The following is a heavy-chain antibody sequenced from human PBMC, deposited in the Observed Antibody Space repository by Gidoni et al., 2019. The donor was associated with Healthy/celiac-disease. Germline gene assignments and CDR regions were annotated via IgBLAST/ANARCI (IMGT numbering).Heavy chain of an antibody. V-gene: IGHV5-51*03. Sequence: EVQLVQSGAEVKKPGESLKISCKGSGYSFTSYWIGWVRQMPGKGLEWMGIIYPGDSDTRYSPSFQGQVTISADKSISTAYLQWSSLKASDTAMYYCAKTAVEMATMNDAFDIWGQGTMVTVSS. CDR3: AKTAVEMATMNDAFDI. J-gene: IGHJ3*02. CDR1: GYSFTSYW. CDR2: IYPGDSDT. D-gene: IGHD5-12*01.